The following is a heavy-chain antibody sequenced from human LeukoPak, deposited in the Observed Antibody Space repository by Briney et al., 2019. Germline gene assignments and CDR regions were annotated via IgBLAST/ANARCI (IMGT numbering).Heavy chain of an antibody. CDR1: GFTFSDYY. CDR3: ARYCSGGSCYVNWFDP. D-gene: IGHD2-15*01. CDR2: ISSSSSYT. V-gene: IGHV3-11*06. Sequence: GGSLRLSCAASGFTFSDYYMSWIRQAPGKGLEWVSYISSSSSYTNYADSVKGRFTISRDNAKNSLYLQMNSLRAEDTAVYYCARYCSGGSCYVNWFDPWGRGTLVTVSS. J-gene: IGHJ5*02.